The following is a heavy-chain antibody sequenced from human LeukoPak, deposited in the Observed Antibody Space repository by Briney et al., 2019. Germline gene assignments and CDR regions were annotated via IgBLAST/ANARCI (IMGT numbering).Heavy chain of an antibody. CDR2: IYHSGSPY. J-gene: IGHJ3*02. Sequence: SETLSLTCTVSGSSISSAYYWGWIRQPPGKGLEWIGSIYHSGSPYYYKPSLKSRLTISLDTSKNQFSLKVHSVTAADTAVYFCASLKFSGSYAEAAFDIWGQGTMVTVSS. CDR3: ASLKFSGSYAEAAFDI. D-gene: IGHD1-26*01. V-gene: IGHV4-38-2*02. CDR1: GSSISSAYY.